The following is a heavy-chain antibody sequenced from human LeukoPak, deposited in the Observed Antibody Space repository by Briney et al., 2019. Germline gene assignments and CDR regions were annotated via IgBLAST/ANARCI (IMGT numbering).Heavy chain of an antibody. Sequence: GGSLRLSCAASGFIFRNYWMHWVRQAPGKGLVWVARINPNGITTTYTDSVKGRFTISRDNSKNTLYLQMHSLRAEDTAVYYCAREFGSYGFFDCRGQGTLVTVSS. CDR1: GFIFRNYW. V-gene: IGHV3-74*01. CDR2: INPNGITT. J-gene: IGHJ4*02. D-gene: IGHD5-18*01. CDR3: AREFGSYGFFDC.